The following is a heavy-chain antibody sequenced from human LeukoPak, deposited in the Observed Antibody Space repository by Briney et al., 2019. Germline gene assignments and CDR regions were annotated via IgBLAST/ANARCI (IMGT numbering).Heavy chain of an antibody. CDR2: FYYTGIT. Sequence: SETLSLTCSVSGGSISGRSYYWGWIRQPPGKGLEWIGSFYYTGITYFNPSLKGRVTVSVDTSRKHFSLKLTSVTAADTAVYYCARDQSYGYANYGMDVWGQGTTVTVSS. CDR3: ARDQSYGYANYGMDV. V-gene: IGHV4-39*07. J-gene: IGHJ6*02. D-gene: IGHD5-18*01. CDR1: GGSISGRSYY.